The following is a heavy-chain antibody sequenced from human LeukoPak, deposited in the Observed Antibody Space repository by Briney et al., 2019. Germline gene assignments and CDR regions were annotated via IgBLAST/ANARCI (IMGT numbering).Heavy chain of an antibody. CDR2: IIPIFGTA. D-gene: IGHD3-22*01. J-gene: IGHJ5*02. Sequence: SSVKVSCKASGGTFSSYAISWVRQAPGQGLEWMGGIIPIFGTANYAQKFQGRVTITTDESTSTAYMELSSLRSEDTAVYYCARDGEYYYDSSGYYPGYSWFDPWGQGTLVTVSS. CDR3: ARDGEYYYDSSGYYPGYSWFDP. CDR1: GGTFSSYA. V-gene: IGHV1-69*05.